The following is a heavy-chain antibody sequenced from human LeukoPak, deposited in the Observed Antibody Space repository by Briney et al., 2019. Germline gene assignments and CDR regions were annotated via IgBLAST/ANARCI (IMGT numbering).Heavy chain of an antibody. CDR2: IYHSGST. CDR1: GGSISSSNW. Sequence: KPSETLSLTCAVSGGSISSSNWWSWVRQPPGKGLEWIGEIYHSGSTNYNPSLKSRVTISVDKSKNQFSLKLSSVTAADTAVYYCASRGSVVWQQLVQGDYYGMDVWGQGTTVTVSS. D-gene: IGHD6-13*01. CDR3: ASRGSVVWQQLVQGDYYGMDV. V-gene: IGHV4-4*02. J-gene: IGHJ6*02.